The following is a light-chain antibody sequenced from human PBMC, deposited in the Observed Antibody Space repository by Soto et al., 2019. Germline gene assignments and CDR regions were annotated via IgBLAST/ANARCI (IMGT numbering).Light chain of an antibody. V-gene: IGKV3-11*01. CDR1: QSVSTN. CDR2: SAS. J-gene: IGKJ5*01. Sequence: EVVLTQSPATLSLSPGERATLSCRASQSVSTNVAWYQHKPGQPPRLLIYSASNRATGLPARFSGSGSGTDFTLTISSLEPEDFAVYYCQQRSNWPITFGQGTRLEIK. CDR3: QQRSNWPIT.